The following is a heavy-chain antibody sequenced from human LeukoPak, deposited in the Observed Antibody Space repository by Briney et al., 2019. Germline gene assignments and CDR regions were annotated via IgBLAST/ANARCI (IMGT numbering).Heavy chain of an antibody. V-gene: IGHV1-2*06. Sequence: ASVKVSCKASGYTFTGYYMHWVRQAPGQGLEWMGRINPNSGGTNYAQKFQGRVTMTRDTSISTAYVELSRLRSDDTAVYYCARLVVVAATRDYWGQGTLVTVSS. CDR3: ARLVVVAATRDY. D-gene: IGHD2-15*01. CDR1: GYTFTGYY. CDR2: INPNSGGT. J-gene: IGHJ4*02.